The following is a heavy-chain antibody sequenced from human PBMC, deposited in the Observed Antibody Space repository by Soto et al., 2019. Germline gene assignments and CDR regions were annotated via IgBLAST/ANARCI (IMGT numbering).Heavy chain of an antibody. CDR1: GGTFGRFA. CDR3: ARGLSPTTFGFIPPNDAFDN. V-gene: IGHV1-69*01. CDR2: IIPTFGTA. J-gene: IGHJ3*02. D-gene: IGHD3-3*01. Sequence: QVQLVQSGAEVRKPGSSVKVSCRASGGTFGRFALAWVRQAPGQGPEWMGGIIPTFGTANYAQKFQDRISISADVSTSTAYMELSSLRSEDTAVYYCARGLSPTTFGFIPPNDAFDNWGQGTMVTVSS.